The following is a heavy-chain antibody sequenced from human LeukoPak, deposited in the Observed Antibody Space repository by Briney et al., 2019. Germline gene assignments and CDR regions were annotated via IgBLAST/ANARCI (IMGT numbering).Heavy chain of an antibody. CDR1: GFTMSNYA. CDR3: AKRGVVIRVILVGFHKEANYFDS. D-gene: IGHD3-22*01. V-gene: IGHV3-23*01. J-gene: IGHJ4*02. CDR2: ISGSGVST. Sequence: PGGSLRLSCAASGFTMSNYAMSWVRQAPGEGLEWVSAISGSGVSTYYADSVKGRFTISRDNPKNTLYLQMNSLRVEDTAVYFCAKRGVVIRVILVGFHKEANYFDSWGQGALVTVSS.